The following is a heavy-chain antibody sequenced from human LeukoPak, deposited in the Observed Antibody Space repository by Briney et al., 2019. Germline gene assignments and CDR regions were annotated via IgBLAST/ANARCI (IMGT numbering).Heavy chain of an antibody. CDR2: IIPIFGTA. J-gene: IGHJ6*02. Sequence: SVKVSCKASGGTFSSYAISWVRQAPGQGLEWMGGIIPIFGTANYAQKLQGRVTMTTDTSTSTAYMELRSLRSDDTAVYYCARVDSSAVYYYYYGMDVWGQGTTVTVSS. CDR1: GGTFSSYA. CDR3: ARVDSSAVYYYYYGMDV. V-gene: IGHV1-69*05. D-gene: IGHD3-22*01.